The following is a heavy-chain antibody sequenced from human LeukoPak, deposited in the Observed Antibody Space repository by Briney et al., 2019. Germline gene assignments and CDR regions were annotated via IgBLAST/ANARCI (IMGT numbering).Heavy chain of an antibody. CDR2: ISGSAVST. D-gene: IGHD3-10*01. CDR1: GFTFSNFA. Sequence: GGSLRLSCEASGFTFSNFAMSWVRQAPGKGLEWVSTISGSAVSTYYADSVKGRFTISRDNSQNTVYLQMNSLRAEDTAVYYCAKRALYGSGSYPFDPWGQGTLVTVSS. V-gene: IGHV3-23*01. CDR3: AKRALYGSGSYPFDP. J-gene: IGHJ5*02.